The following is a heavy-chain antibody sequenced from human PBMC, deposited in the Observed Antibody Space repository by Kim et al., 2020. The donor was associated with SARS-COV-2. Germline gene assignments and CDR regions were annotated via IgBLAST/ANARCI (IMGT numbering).Heavy chain of an antibody. CDR3: AKETLMTTVTTDWFDP. D-gene: IGHD4-17*01. Sequence: GGSLRLSCAASGFTFSSYAMSWVRQAPGKGLEWVSAISGSGGSTYYADSVKGRFTISRDNSKNTLYLQMNSLRAEDTAVYYCAKETLMTTVTTDWFDPWGQGTLVTVSS. V-gene: IGHV3-23*01. CDR1: GFTFSSYA. J-gene: IGHJ5*02. CDR2: ISGSGGST.